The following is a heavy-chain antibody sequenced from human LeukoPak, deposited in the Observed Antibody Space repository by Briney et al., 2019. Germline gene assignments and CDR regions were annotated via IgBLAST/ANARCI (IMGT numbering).Heavy chain of an antibody. CDR3: AKWKYSNSGIDDY. CDR1: GFTFSSYA. CDR2: ISHDGRER. Sequence: GGSLRLSCVASGFTFSSYAMHWVRQAPVKGLDWVAVISHDGRERFYADSVKGRFTISRDNSKNTLYLQMNSLRAEDTAVYYCAKWKYSNSGIDDYWGQGTLVTVSS. J-gene: IGHJ4*02. D-gene: IGHD6-6*01. V-gene: IGHV3-30*04.